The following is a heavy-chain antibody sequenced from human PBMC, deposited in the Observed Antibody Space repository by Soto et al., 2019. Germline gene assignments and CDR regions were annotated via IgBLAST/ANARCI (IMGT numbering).Heavy chain of an antibody. V-gene: IGHV1-69*01. CDR2: IIPIFGTA. CDR3: ARDLGCSSTSCYLNWFDP. CDR1: GGTFSSYA. J-gene: IGHJ5*02. Sequence: QVQLVQSGAEVKKPGSSVKVSCKASGGTFSSYAISWVRQAPGQGLEWMGGIIPIFGTANYVQKFQGRVTITADESTSTAYMELSSLRSEDTAVYYCARDLGCSSTSCYLNWFDPWGQGTLVTVSS. D-gene: IGHD2-2*01.